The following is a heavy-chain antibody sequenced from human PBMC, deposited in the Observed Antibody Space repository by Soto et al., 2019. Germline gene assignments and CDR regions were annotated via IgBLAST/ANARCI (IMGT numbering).Heavy chain of an antibody. CDR2: IHSAGSST. D-gene: IGHD2-2*02. J-gene: IGHJ4*02. CDR1: GFSFGSYW. Sequence: GGSLRLSCAASGFSFGSYWMHWVGQAPGKGLVLVSRIHSAGSSTSYADSVKGRLTISRDNAKNTLYLQMNSLRAEDTAVYYCARGGVGRYCSSTSCYTWVFDYWGQGTLVTLSS. CDR3: ARGGVGRYCSSTSCYTWVFDY. V-gene: IGHV3-74*01.